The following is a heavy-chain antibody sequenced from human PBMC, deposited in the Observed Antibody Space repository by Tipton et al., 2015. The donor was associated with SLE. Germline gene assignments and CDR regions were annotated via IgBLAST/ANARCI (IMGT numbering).Heavy chain of an antibody. J-gene: IGHJ4*02. CDR1: GYTFTRYY. V-gene: IGHV1-46*01. CDR2: LNPSGAGT. CDR3: ARSPESYPYYFDY. D-gene: IGHD3-16*01. Sequence: QVQLVQSGAEVKKPGASVKVSCKASGYTFTRYYMHWVRQAPGQGLQWMGILNPSGAGTSYAQNFQGRVAMTGDTSTSTVYMELSGLRSEDTAVYFCARSPESYPYYFDYWGQGTLVTVSP.